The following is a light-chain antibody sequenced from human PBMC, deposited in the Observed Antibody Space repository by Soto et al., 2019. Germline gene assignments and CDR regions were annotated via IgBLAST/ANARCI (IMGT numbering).Light chain of an antibody. CDR2: EVN. CDR1: SSDVGGYNY. Sequence: QSALTQPPSASGSPGQSVTISCTGTSSDVGGYNYVSWYQHHPGKAPKLMIYEVNKRPSGVPDRFSGSKSGNTASLTVSGLQAEDETDYYCSSYEGINGLLFGGGTKLTVL. V-gene: IGLV2-8*01. CDR3: SSYEGINGLL. J-gene: IGLJ2*01.